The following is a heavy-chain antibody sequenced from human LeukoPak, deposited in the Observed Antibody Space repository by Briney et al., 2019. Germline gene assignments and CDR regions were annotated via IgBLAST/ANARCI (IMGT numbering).Heavy chain of an antibody. V-gene: IGHV3-30*02. CDR2: IRYDGSNK. CDR3: AKEIWPTVTTPGWTYFDY. Sequence: GGSLRLSCGASGFTFSTHDMHWVRQAPGKGLEWVAFIRYDGSNKYYADSVKGRFTISRDNSKNTLYLQMNSLRAEDTAVYYCAKEIWPTVTTPGWTYFDYWGQGALVTVSS. D-gene: IGHD4-17*01. J-gene: IGHJ4*02. CDR1: GFTFSTHD.